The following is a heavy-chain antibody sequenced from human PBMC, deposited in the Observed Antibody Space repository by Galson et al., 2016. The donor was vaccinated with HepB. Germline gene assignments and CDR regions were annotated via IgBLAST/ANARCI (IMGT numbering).Heavy chain of an antibody. CDR2: ISYDGNKK. D-gene: IGHD2-21*02. V-gene: IGHV3-30*14. Sequence: SLRLSCAASGFRFNTYAMYWVRQAPGKGLEWVAIISYDGNKKFYGDSVKGRFTISRDDSRYTLSLQMLSLRPEDTAVYFCARVRYAPLVVPGNPIDYWGQGALVTVSS. CDR3: ARVRYAPLVVPGNPIDY. CDR1: GFRFNTYA. J-gene: IGHJ4*02.